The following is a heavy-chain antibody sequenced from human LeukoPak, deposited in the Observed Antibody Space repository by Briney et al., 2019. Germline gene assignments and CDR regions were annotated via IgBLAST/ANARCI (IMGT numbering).Heavy chain of an antibody. V-gene: IGHV3-23*01. Sequence: GGSLRLSCAASGFTFSNYAMRWVRQAPGKGLEWVSGISGSGDSTYYADSVKGRFTISRDNSKNTLYLQMNCLRAEDTAVYYCAKGPLSHFDYWGQGTLVTASS. CDR2: ISGSGDST. D-gene: IGHD2/OR15-2a*01. CDR1: GFTFSNYA. J-gene: IGHJ4*02. CDR3: AKGPLSHFDY.